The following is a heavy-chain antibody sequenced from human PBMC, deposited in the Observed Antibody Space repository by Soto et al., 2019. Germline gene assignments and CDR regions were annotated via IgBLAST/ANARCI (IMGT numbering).Heavy chain of an antibody. J-gene: IGHJ5*02. Sequence: PSETLSLTCTVSGGSISSSSYYWGWIRQPPGKGLEWIASIYHSGIPYYNPSLKSRVTISVDTSKNQFSLKLSSVTAADTAVYYCARVPDRWGQGTLVTV. CDR1: GGSISSSSYY. D-gene: IGHD2-2*01. V-gene: IGHV4-39*07. CDR3: ARVPDR. CDR2: IYHSGIP.